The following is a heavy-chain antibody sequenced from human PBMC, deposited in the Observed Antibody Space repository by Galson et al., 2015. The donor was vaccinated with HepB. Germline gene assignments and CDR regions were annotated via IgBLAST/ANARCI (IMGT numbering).Heavy chain of an antibody. V-gene: IGHV3-53*01. D-gene: IGHD6-19*01. J-gene: IGHJ4*02. CDR1: GFTVSSNY. CDR3: ASDGPNSGGWYVY. Sequence: SLRLSCEASGFTVSSNYMTWVRQAPGKGLEWVSSIYSGGSTYYADSVKGRFATSRDNSKNTLYLQMNSLRAEDTAVYYCASDGPNSGGWYVYWGQGTLVTVSS. CDR2: IYSGGST.